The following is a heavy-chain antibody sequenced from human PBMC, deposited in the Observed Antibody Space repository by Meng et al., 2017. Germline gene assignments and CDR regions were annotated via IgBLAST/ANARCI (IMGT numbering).Heavy chain of an antibody. D-gene: IGHD5-18*01. CDR3: GSGYSYGHGSRAFDI. CDR2: IYPGDSDT. J-gene: IGHJ3*02. Sequence: GESLKISCKGSGYSFTSYWIGWVRQMPGKGLEWMGIIYPGDSDTRYSPSFQGQVTISADKSISTAYLQWSSLKASDTAMYYCGSGYSYGHGSRAFDIWGQGTMVTVSS. V-gene: IGHV5-51*01. CDR1: GYSFTSYW.